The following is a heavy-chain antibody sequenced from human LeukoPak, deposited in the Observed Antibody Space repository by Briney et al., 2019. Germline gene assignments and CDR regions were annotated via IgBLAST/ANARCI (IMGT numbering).Heavy chain of an antibody. CDR3: ARAPTLLRYFDWLHIDY. Sequence: ASVKVSCEASGGTFSSYAISWVRQAPGQGLEWMGGIIPIFGTANYAQKFQGRVTITADESTSTAYMELSSLRSEDTAVYYCARAPTLLRYFDWLHIDYWGQGTLVTVSS. V-gene: IGHV1-69*01. D-gene: IGHD3-9*01. J-gene: IGHJ4*02. CDR1: GGTFSSYA. CDR2: IIPIFGTA.